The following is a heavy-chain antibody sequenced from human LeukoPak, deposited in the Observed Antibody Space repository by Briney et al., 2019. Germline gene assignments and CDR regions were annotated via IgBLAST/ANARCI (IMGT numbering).Heavy chain of an antibody. Sequence: PGGSLRLSCAASGFTFSSYAMTWVRQAPGKGLEWVSAISGSGASTYYADSVKGRFTISRDNSKNTLYLQMNSLRAEDTAVYYCARVRGLPRYFDYWGQGTLVTVSS. CDR1: GFTFSSYA. J-gene: IGHJ4*02. D-gene: IGHD5-12*01. CDR2: ISGSGAST. CDR3: ARVRGLPRYFDY. V-gene: IGHV3-23*01.